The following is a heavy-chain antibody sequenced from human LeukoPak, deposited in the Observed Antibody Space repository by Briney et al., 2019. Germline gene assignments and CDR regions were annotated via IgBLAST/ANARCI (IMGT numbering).Heavy chain of an antibody. Sequence: PGGSLRLSCAASGFTFSSYAMSWVRQAPGKRLEWVSAISGSGGSTYYADSVKGRFTISRDNSKNTLYLQMNSLRAEDTAVYYCAKVNYYDSSGYYYGDDYWGQGTLVTVSS. J-gene: IGHJ4*02. CDR3: AKVNYYDSSGYYYGDDY. V-gene: IGHV3-23*01. CDR1: GFTFSSYA. D-gene: IGHD3-22*01. CDR2: ISGSGGST.